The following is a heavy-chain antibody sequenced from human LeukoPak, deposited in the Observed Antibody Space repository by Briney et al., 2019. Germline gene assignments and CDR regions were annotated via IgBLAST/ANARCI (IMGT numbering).Heavy chain of an antibody. CDR3: ARDDFDL. CDR2: IYTGGNT. CDR1: GFAVNNNY. J-gene: IGHJ2*01. V-gene: IGHV3-66*01. Sequence: GGSLRLSCAASGFAVNNNYMSWVSQAPGKGLEWVSVIYTGGNTYYADSVKGRFTISRDNSKNTVYLQMNSLRAEDTAVYYCARDDFDLWGRGTLVTVSS.